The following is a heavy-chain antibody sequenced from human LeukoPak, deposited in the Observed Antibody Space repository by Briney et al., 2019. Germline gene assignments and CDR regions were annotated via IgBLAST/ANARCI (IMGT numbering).Heavy chain of an antibody. CDR3: AGPVIVDYYGMDV. D-gene: IGHD3-22*01. V-gene: IGHV3-66*01. CDR1: GFTVSSNY. CDR2: IYSGGST. J-gene: IGHJ6*02. Sequence: GGSLRLSCAASGFTVSSNYMSWVRQAPGKGLEWGSVIYSGGSTYYADSVKGRFTISRDNSKNTLYLQMNSLRAEDTAVYYCAGPVIVDYYGMDVWGQGTTVTVSS.